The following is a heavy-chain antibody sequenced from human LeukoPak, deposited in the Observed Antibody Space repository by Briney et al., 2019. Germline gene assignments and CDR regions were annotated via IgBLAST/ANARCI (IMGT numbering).Heavy chain of an antibody. CDR1: GFTFSSYE. J-gene: IGHJ4*02. Sequence: PGGSLRLSCAASGFTFSSYEMNWVRQAPGKGLEWLSYISSSGTTKYYADSVKGRFTISRDNAKNSLYLQMNSLRAEDTAVYYCARGSYSSGYYFDYWGEGTLGTVSS. V-gene: IGHV3-48*03. CDR3: ARGSYSSGYYFDY. CDR2: ISSSGTTK. D-gene: IGHD6-19*01.